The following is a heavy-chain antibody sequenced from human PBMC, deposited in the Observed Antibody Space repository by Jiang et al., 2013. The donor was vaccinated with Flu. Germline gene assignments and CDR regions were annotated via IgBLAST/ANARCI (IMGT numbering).Heavy chain of an antibody. Sequence: VQLVESGAEVKKSGESLKISCTASGYSFTTYWIAWVRQMPGKGLECMGIIHPGDSDTRYSPSFQGQVTISVDKSIGTAYLQWSSLKASDTAIYYCARQVGGGVKYGDYDLPFDYWGQGTPGHRLL. V-gene: IGHV5-51*01. J-gene: IGHJ4*02. CDR2: IHPGDSDT. CDR3: ARQVGGGVKYGDYDLPFDY. CDR1: GYSFTTYW. D-gene: IGHD4-17*01.